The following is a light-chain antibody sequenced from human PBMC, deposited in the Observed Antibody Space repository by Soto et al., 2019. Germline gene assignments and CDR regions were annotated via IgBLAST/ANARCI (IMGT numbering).Light chain of an antibody. CDR3: QQYNNWPPWT. V-gene: IGKV3-15*01. CDR1: QSVSNN. Sequence: ILMTQSPATLSVSPGERATLSCRASQSVSNNLAWYQQKPGQAPRLLIYDASTRATGIPARFSGSGSGTAFTLTISGLQSEDFAVYYCQQYNNWPPWTFGQGTKGESK. CDR2: DAS. J-gene: IGKJ1*01.